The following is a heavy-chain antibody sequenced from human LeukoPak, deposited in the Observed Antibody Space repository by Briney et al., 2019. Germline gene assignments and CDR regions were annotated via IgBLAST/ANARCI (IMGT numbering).Heavy chain of an antibody. Sequence: SETLSLTCTVSGASISGSSHYFWGWIRQTPGKGLEWIGSIYYSGSTYYNPSLKSRVTISVDTSKNQFSLKLSSVTAADTAVYYCARPDYGRNWFDPWGQGTLVTVSS. J-gene: IGHJ5*02. CDR3: ARPDYGRNWFDP. D-gene: IGHD4-17*01. CDR2: IYYSGST. CDR1: GASISGSSHYF. V-gene: IGHV4-39*01.